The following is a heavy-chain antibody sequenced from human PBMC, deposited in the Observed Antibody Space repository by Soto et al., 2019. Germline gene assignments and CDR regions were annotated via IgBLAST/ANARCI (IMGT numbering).Heavy chain of an antibody. CDR3: AREPVNALETAKAY. CDR2: IIPKLGLE. V-gene: IGHV1-69*04. Sequence: SVKVSCKASAVTFSSSTINWVQQAPGQGLEWRGRIIPKLGLENYAQKFQGRVTMPADQCTSAAYMDLSSPRSEGTAVYYCAREPVNALETAKAYWGQGTLVTDSS. D-gene: IGHD5-18*01. CDR1: AVTFSSST. J-gene: IGHJ4*02.